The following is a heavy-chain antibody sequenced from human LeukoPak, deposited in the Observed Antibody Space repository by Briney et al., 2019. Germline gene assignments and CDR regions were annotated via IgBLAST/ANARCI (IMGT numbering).Heavy chain of an antibody. CDR2: IIPILGIA. CDR1: GYTFSSYA. Sequence: SVKVSCKASGYTFSSYAISWVRQAPGQGLEWMGRIIPILGIANYAQKFQGRVTITADKSTSTAYMELSSLRSEDTAVYYCARDLFGGSLDYWGQGTLVTVSS. D-gene: IGHD1-26*01. J-gene: IGHJ4*02. CDR3: ARDLFGGSLDY. V-gene: IGHV1-69*04.